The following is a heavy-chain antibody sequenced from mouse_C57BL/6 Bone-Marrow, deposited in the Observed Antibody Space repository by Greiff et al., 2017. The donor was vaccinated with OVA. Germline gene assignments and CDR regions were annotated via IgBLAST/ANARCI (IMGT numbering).Heavy chain of an antibody. CDR1: GYTFTDYY. Sequence: VKLQQSGAELVRPGASVNLSCKASGYTFTDYYISWVKQRPGQGLEWIARIYPGSGNIYYNSKFKGKATLTEEKLSRPAYMQLSSLTSDVAAVYFRARSDWFRNYFDYGYRGTTLTVSS. V-gene: IGHV1-76*01. CDR3: ARSDWFRNYFDY. CDR2: IYPGSGNI. D-gene: IGHD2-2*01. J-gene: IGHJ2*01.